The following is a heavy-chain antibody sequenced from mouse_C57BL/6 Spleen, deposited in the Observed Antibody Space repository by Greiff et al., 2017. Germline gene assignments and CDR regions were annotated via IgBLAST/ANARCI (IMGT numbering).Heavy chain of an antibody. CDR3: TPITTVVAKDWYFDV. V-gene: IGHV1-5*01. Sequence: VQLQQSGTVLARPGASVKMSCKTSGYTFTSYWMHWVKQRPGQGLEWIGAIYPGNSDTSYNQKFKGKAKLTAVTAASTAYMELSSLTNEDSAVYYCTPITTVVAKDWYFDVWGTGTTVTVSS. D-gene: IGHD1-1*01. CDR1: GYTFTSYW. CDR2: IYPGNSDT. J-gene: IGHJ1*03.